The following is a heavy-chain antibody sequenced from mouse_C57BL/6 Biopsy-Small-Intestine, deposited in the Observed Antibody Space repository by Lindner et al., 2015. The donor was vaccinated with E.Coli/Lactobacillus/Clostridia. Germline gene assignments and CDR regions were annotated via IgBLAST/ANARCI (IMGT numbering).Heavy chain of an antibody. CDR1: GFNIKDDY. CDR3: TADGSSPWFAY. J-gene: IGHJ3*01. CDR2: IDPENGDT. V-gene: IGHV14-4*01. Sequence: VQLQESGAELVRPGASVKLSCTVSGFNIKDDYMHWVKQRPEQGLEWFGWIDPENGDTEYASKFQGKATTTADTSSNTAYLQLNSLTSEDTAVYYCTADGSSPWFAYWGQGTLVTVSA. D-gene: IGHD1-1*01.